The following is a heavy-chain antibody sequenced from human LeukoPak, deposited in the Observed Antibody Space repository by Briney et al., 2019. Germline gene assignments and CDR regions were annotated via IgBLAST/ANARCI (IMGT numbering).Heavy chain of an antibody. V-gene: IGHV4-39*01. CDR2: IYFRGRT. J-gene: IGHJ3*02. D-gene: IGHD2-21*02. CDR3: ASQDRIYCACVCYGDFDI. Sequence: ASETLSLTCSVSGASISSSSYYWGWIRQPPGKGMEWIGSIYFRGRTSYSPSLKSRVTIFIDTSKNQFSLKVTSVTAADTAVYYCASQDRIYCACVCYGDFDIWGQGTVVIVSS. CDR1: GASISSSSYY.